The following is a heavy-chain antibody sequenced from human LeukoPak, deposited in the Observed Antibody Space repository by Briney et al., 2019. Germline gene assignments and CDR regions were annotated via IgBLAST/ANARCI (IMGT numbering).Heavy chain of an antibody. D-gene: IGHD6-19*01. Sequence: SETLSLTCAVYGGSFSGYYWSWIRQPPGKGLEWIGEINHSGSTNYNPSLKSRVTISVDTSRNQFSLKLSSVTAADTAVYYCARSYSSGWFGYWGQGTLVTVSS. J-gene: IGHJ4*02. V-gene: IGHV4-34*01. CDR3: ARSYSSGWFGY. CDR2: INHSGST. CDR1: GGSFSGYY.